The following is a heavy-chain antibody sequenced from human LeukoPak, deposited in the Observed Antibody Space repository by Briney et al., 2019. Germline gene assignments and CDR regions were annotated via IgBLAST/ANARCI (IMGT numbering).Heavy chain of an antibody. D-gene: IGHD1-26*01. CDR1: GGSITRTNYY. V-gene: IGHV4-39*01. J-gene: IGHJ4*02. CDR3: ARYAVEYSGTYFDS. CDR2: IYYSGTT. Sequence: SETLSLTCTVSGGSITRTNYYWGWIRQYPGKGLEWTGSIYYSGTTYHNPSLKTRVTISVDTSKNQFSLKLNSVTAADTAVYYCARYAVEYSGTYFDSWGQGSLVTVSS.